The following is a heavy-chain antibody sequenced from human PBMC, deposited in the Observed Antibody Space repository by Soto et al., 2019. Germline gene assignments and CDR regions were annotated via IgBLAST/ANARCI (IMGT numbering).Heavy chain of an antibody. CDR1: GGSISSSSYY. D-gene: IGHD2-15*01. V-gene: IGHV4-39*01. Sequence: KPSETLSLTCTVSGGSISSSSYYWGWIRQPPGKGLEWIGSIYYSGSTYYNPSLESRVTISVDTSKYQFSLKLTSVTAADTALYYCGKVLVGATGHTDSDSWGPGTLVTVSS. J-gene: IGHJ4*02. CDR3: GKVLVGATGHTDSDS. CDR2: IYYSGST.